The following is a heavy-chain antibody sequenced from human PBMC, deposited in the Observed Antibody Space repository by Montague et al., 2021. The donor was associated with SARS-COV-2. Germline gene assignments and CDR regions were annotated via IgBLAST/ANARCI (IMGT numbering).Heavy chain of an antibody. J-gene: IGHJ6*04. D-gene: IGHD3-22*01. V-gene: IGHV3-33*01. Sequence: NKYYADSVKGRFTISRDNSKNTLYLQMNSLRAEDTAVYYCARDLFRYDSSGYYYPNYYYYGMDVWGKGTTVTVSS. CDR3: ARDLFRYDSSGYYYPNYYYYGMDV. CDR2: NK.